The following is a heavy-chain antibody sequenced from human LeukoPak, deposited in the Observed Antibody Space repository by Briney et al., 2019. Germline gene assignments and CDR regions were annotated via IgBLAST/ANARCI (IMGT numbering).Heavy chain of an antibody. J-gene: IGHJ4*02. CDR2: ISSNSRYI. CDR3: SRVAEAAAFDS. CDR1: GFTFSTYS. Sequence: PGGSLRLSCAASGFTFSTYSMNWVRQAPGKGLEWVSSISSNSRYIYYADSMRGRFTISRDNAKNSLYLQMNSLKPEDTAVYYCSRVAEAAAFDSWGQRTLVTVSS. V-gene: IGHV3-21*06. D-gene: IGHD6-13*01.